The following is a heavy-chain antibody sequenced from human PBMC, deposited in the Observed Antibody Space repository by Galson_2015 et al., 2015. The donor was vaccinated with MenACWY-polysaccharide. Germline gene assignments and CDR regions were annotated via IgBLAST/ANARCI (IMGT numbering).Heavy chain of an antibody. V-gene: IGHV1-69*13. CDR1: GGTFTTYT. J-gene: IGHJ3*01. CDR2: IIPIFGAS. D-gene: IGHD6-25*01. Sequence: SVKVSCKASGGTFTTYTISWVRQAPGQGLEWMGGIIPIFGASNYARSFQGRVTITADESTSTAYMELSSLTSEDTAVYYCARDSGSGAFAFWGQGTMVTVSS. CDR3: ARDSGSGAFAF.